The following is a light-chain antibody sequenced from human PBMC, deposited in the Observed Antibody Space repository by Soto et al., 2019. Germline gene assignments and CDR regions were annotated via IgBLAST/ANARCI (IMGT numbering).Light chain of an antibody. Sequence: DIQMSQSPSTLSASVGDRVTITCRASQGIANYLAWYQHKPGKVPNLLIYAASTLQSGVPSRFSGGGSGTEFTLTISSLQSEDFAVYYCQQYNNWPSWTFGQGTKVDIK. CDR1: QGIANY. CDR2: AAS. V-gene: IGKV1-27*01. CDR3: QQYNNWPSWT. J-gene: IGKJ1*01.